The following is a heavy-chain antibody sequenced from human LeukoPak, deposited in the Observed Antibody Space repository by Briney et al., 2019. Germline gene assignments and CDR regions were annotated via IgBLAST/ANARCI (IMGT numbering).Heavy chain of an antibody. Sequence: GGSLRLSCAASGFTFSSYAMSWVRQAPGKGLEWVSAISGSGGSTYYADSVKGRFTISRDNSKNTLYLQMNSLRAEDAAVYYCAKAGAVVVVAAKYFDYWGQGTLVTVSS. CDR1: GFTFSSYA. CDR2: ISGSGGST. D-gene: IGHD2-15*01. CDR3: AKAGAVVVVAAKYFDY. J-gene: IGHJ4*02. V-gene: IGHV3-23*01.